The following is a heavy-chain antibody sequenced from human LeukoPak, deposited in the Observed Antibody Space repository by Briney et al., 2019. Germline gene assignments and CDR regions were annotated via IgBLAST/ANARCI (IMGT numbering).Heavy chain of an antibody. D-gene: IGHD1-7*01. CDR1: GFTFSPYG. V-gene: IGHV3-30*02. CDR2: LRFDGSKI. CDR3: ATGELRGGLEY. J-gene: IGHJ4*02. Sequence: GGSLRLSCAASGFTFSPYGMHWVRQAPGTGLDWVAFLRFDGSKIYYADSVKGRFTISRDNSKNTLSLLMNSLRVEDTAVYYCATGELRGGLEYWGQGTLVTVSS.